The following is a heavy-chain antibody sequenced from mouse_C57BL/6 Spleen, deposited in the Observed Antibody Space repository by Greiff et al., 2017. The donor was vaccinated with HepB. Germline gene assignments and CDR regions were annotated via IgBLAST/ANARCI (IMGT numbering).Heavy chain of an antibody. CDR2: ISNGGGST. J-gene: IGHJ3*01. CDR3: ARHEEGPFAY. Sequence: EVQGVESGGGLVQPGGSLKLSCAASGFTFSDYYMYWVRQTPEKRLEWVAYISNGGGSTYYPDTVKGRFTISRDNAKNTQYLQMSRLKSEDTAMYYCARHEEGPFAYWGQGTLVTVSA. CDR1: GFTFSDYY. V-gene: IGHV5-12*01.